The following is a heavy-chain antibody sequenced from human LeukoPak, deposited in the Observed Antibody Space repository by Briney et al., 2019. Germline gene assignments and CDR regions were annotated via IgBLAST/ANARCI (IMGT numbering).Heavy chain of an antibody. D-gene: IGHD6-13*01. V-gene: IGHV1-8*01. CDR1: GYTFTSYD. CDR2: MNPNSGNT. J-gene: IGHJ3*02. Sequence: ASVKVSCKASGYTFTSYDINWVRQATGQGLEWMGWMNPNSGNTGYAQKFQGRVTMTRNTSISTAYMELSSLRSEDTAVYYCARDRSSSWSIQTHDAFDIWGQGTMVTVSS. CDR3: ARDRSSSWSIQTHDAFDI.